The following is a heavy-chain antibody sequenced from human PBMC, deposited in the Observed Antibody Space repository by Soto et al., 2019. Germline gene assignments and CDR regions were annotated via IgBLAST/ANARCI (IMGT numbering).Heavy chain of an antibody. D-gene: IGHD6-13*01. CDR3: ARDQEAGSFFPYYYGMDV. J-gene: IGHJ6*02. CDR2: ISSSGSTI. CDR1: GFTFSSYE. Sequence: PGGSLRLSCATSGFTFSSYEMNWVRQAPGKGLEWVSDISSSGSTIYYADSVKGRFTISRDNAKNSLYLQMDSLRAEDTAVYYCARDQEAGSFFPYYYGMDVWGQGTTVTVSS. V-gene: IGHV3-48*03.